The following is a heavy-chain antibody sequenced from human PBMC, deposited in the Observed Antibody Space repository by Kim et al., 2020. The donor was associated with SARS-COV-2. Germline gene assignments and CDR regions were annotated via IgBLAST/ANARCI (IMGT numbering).Heavy chain of an antibody. CDR2: IDPSDSYT. D-gene: IGHD3-9*01. Sequence: GESLKISCKGSGYSFTSYWISWVRQMPGKGLEWIGRIDPSDSYTNYSPSFQGHVTISADKSISTAYLQWSSLTASDTAMYYCARGSRGYYDILTGYWLWGQGTLVTVSS. CDR1: GYSFTSYW. V-gene: IGHV5-10-1*01. CDR3: ARGSRGYYDILTGYWL. J-gene: IGHJ4*02.